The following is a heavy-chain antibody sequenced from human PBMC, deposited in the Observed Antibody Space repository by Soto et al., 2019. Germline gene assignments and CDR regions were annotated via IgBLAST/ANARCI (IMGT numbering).Heavy chain of an antibody. V-gene: IGHV4-59*08. CDR2: MFYSGTT. Sequence: PSETLSLTCSVSGGSISSYYWSWIRQPPGKGLEWIGYMFYSGTTNYNPSVKSRLTLSVDTSQNQFSLKLSSVTAADTAVYYCARVQTRGDAFDIWGQGTMVTVSS. J-gene: IGHJ3*02. CDR1: GGSISSYY. D-gene: IGHD2-2*01. CDR3: ARVQTRGDAFDI.